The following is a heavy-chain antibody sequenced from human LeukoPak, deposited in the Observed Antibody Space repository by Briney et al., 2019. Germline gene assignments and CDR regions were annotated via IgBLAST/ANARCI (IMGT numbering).Heavy chain of an antibody. V-gene: IGHV3-21*01. CDR1: GFNFSSYS. D-gene: IGHD3-22*01. Sequence: SGGSLRLSCAASGFNFSSYSMNWVRQAPGKGLEWVSSISSSSSFRYYADSVKGRFTISRDNAKNSLYLQMNSLRAEGTAVYYCARESSGYFYWGQGTLVTVSS. J-gene: IGHJ4*02. CDR2: ISSSSSFR. CDR3: ARESSGYFY.